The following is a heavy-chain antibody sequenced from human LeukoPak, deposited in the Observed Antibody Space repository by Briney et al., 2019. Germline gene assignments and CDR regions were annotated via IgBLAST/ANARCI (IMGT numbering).Heavy chain of an antibody. CDR1: GYTFTSYD. CDR2: VNPNSGNT. CDR3: ARVARLHGGICFDY. V-gene: IGHV1-8*03. J-gene: IGHJ4*02. D-gene: IGHD5-24*01. Sequence: GASVKVSCKAPGYTFTSYDINWVRQATGQGLEWMGWVNPNSGNTGYAQKFQGRVTITRNTSISTAYMELSSLRSEDTAVYYCARVARLHGGICFDYWGQGTLVTVSS.